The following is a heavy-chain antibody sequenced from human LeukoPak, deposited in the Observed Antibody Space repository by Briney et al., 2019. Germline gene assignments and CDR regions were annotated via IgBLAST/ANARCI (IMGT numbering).Heavy chain of an antibody. V-gene: IGHV4-59*01. CDR2: VYYGGST. CDR1: GGSISSYY. J-gene: IGHJ4*02. Sequence: PSETLSLTCTVSGGSISSYYWSWIRQPPGKGLGWIGYVYYGGSTNYNPSLKSRVTISVDTSKTQYSLKLSSVTAADTAVYYCARGGISTSLDSWGQGALVTVSS. CDR3: ARGGISTSLDS. D-gene: IGHD2-2*01.